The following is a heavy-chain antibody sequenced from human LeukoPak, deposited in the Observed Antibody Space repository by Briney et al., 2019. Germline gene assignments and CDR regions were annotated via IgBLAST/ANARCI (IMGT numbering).Heavy chain of an antibody. D-gene: IGHD3-10*01. Sequence: PGRSLRLSCAASGFTFSSFGMHWVRQAPGKGLEWVAGISYDGSSKYYADSVKGRFTISRDNSKNTLYLQMNSLRAEDTAVYYCAKDLWAWRDYYGSGAPSGYWGQGTLVTVSS. CDR2: ISYDGSSK. CDR3: AKDLWAWRDYYGSGAPSGY. J-gene: IGHJ4*02. CDR1: GFTFSSFG. V-gene: IGHV3-30*18.